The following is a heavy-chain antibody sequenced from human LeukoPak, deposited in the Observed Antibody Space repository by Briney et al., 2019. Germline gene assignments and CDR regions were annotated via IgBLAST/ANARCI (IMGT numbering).Heavy chain of an antibody. Sequence: GESLKISCKGSGYSFTSYWIGWVRQMPGKGLEWMGIIYPGGSDTRYSPSFQGQVTISADKSISTAYLQWSSLKASDTAMYYCARRLGYCSGGSCSRFLNWFDPWGQGTLVTVSS. CDR3: ARRLGYCSGGSCSRFLNWFDP. V-gene: IGHV5-51*01. J-gene: IGHJ5*02. D-gene: IGHD2-15*01. CDR1: GYSFTSYW. CDR2: IYPGGSDT.